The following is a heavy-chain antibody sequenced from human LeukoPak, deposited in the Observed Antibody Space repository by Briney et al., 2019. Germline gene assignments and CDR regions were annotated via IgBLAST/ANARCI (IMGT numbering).Heavy chain of an antibody. CDR2: IYPGDSDT. D-gene: IGHD2-15*01. CDR1: GYSFTSYW. Sequence: GESLKISCKGSGYSFTSYWIGWVRQMPGKGLEWMGIIYPGDSDTRYSPSFQGQVTVSADKSISTAYLQWSSLKASDTAMYYCARQVKDGRYCSGGSCYSGWFDPWGQGTLVTVSS. J-gene: IGHJ5*02. V-gene: IGHV5-51*01. CDR3: ARQVKDGRYCSGGSCYSGWFDP.